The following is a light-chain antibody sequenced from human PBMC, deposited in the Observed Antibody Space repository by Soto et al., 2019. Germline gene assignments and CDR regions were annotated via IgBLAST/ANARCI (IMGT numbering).Light chain of an antibody. J-gene: IGKJ5*01. CDR3: QQYGSSPT. CDR2: DAS. CDR1: QSLSTRY. V-gene: IGKV3-20*01. Sequence: EIVLTQSPGTLSLFPGERATLSCRSNQSLSTRYLAWYQQKPGQAPRLLIYDASSRATGIPDRVSGSEYGTDFTFAISGLEPEDFEVYNCQQYGSSPTFGQGTRLEIK.